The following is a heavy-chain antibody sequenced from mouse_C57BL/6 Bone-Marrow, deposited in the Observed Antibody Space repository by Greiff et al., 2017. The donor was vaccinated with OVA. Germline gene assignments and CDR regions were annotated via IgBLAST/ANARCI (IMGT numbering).Heavy chain of an antibody. CDR2: IYPRSGNT. CDR1: GYTFTSYG. J-gene: IGHJ4*01. CDR3: ARDSIYYYGSSFLDY. D-gene: IGHD1-1*01. V-gene: IGHV1-81*01. Sequence: QVQLKESGAELARPGASVKLSCKASGYTFTSYGISWVKQRTGQGLEWIGEIYPRSGNTYYNEKFKGKATLTADKSSSTAYMELRSLTSEDSAVYFCARDSIYYYGSSFLDYWGQGTSVTVSS.